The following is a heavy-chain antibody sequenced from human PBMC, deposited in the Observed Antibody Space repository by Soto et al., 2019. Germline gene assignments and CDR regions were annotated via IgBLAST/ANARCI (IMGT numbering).Heavy chain of an antibody. CDR2: IDHSGNA. Sequence: QVYLQQWGAGLLKPSETLSLTCAVHVGTFRGYYGSWIRQPPGKGLEWIGEIDHSGNANYTPSLSSRVTMSLDMSKNQVSLRLTSVTAADTAVYYCARGLQWLNYFDKWGQGTPVTVSS. J-gene: IGHJ4*02. D-gene: IGHD3-22*01. CDR3: ARGLQWLNYFDK. V-gene: IGHV4-34*02. CDR1: VGTFRGYY.